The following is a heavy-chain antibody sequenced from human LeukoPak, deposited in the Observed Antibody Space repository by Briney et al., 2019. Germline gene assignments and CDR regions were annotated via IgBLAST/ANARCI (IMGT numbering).Heavy chain of an antibody. CDR2: IIPIFGTA. Sequence: ASVKVSCKASGDTFSSYAISWVRQAPGQGLEWMGGIIPIFGTANYAQKFQGRVTITADESTSTAYMELSSLRSEDTAVYYCARGRMAGTYVFDYWGQGTLVTVSS. V-gene: IGHV1-69*13. J-gene: IGHJ4*02. CDR3: ARGRMAGTYVFDY. CDR1: GDTFSSYA. D-gene: IGHD6-19*01.